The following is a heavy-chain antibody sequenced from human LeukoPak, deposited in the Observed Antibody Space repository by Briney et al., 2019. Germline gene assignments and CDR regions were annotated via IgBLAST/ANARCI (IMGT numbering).Heavy chain of an antibody. CDR3: AKGPHYYGSGSFVDY. Sequence: GGSLRLSCAASGFTFSSYGMHWVRQAPGKGLEWVAFIRYDGSNKYYADSVKGRFTISRDNSKNTLYLQMNSLRAEDTAVYYCAKGPHYYGSGSFVDYWGQRTLVTVSS. CDR2: IRYDGSNK. J-gene: IGHJ4*02. CDR1: GFTFSSYG. V-gene: IGHV3-30*02. D-gene: IGHD3-10*01.